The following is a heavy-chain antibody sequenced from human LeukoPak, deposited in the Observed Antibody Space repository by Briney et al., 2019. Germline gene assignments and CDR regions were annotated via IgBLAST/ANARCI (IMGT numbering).Heavy chain of an antibody. CDR3: ARHRSGDSHFDY. J-gene: IGHJ4*02. V-gene: IGHV4-59*08. CDR1: GGSISNDY. Sequence: SETLSLTCTVSGGSISNDYWNWVRQPPGKGLEWIGYVYYSGSTDYNPSLKSRVTISVDTSKNQFSLKLSSVTAADTAVYYCARHRSGDSHFDYWGQGTLVTVSS. CDR2: VYYSGST. D-gene: IGHD3-16*01.